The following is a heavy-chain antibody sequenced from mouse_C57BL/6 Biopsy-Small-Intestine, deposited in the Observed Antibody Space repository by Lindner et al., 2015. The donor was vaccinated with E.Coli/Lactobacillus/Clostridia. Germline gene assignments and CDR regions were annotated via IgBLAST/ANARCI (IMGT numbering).Heavy chain of an antibody. Sequence: VQLQESGGGLVKPGGSLKLSCAASGFTFSDYGMHWVRQAPEKGLEWVAYISSGSSTIYYADTVKGRFTISRDNAKNTLFLQMTSLRSEDTAMYYCARPHDWESDYWGQGTTLTVSS. V-gene: IGHV5-17*01. CDR2: ISSGSSTI. CDR3: ARPHDWESDY. J-gene: IGHJ2*01. CDR1: GFTFSDYG. D-gene: IGHD4-1*01.